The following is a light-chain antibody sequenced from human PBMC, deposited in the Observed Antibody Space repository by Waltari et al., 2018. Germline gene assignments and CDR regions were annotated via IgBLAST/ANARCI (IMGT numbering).Light chain of an antibody. CDR2: GNS. V-gene: IGLV1-40*01. Sequence: QSVLTQPPSVSGAPGQRVTISCTGSSSNIGAGYDVHWYQQLPGTAPKLLIYGNSTRPSGVPDRFSGSKSGTSASLAITGLQAEDEADYYCQSYDSSLSGVVFGGGTKRTVL. J-gene: IGLJ2*01. CDR1: SSNIGAGYD. CDR3: QSYDSSLSGVV.